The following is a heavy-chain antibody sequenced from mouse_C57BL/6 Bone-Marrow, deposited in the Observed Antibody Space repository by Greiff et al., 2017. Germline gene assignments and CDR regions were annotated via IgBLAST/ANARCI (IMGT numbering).Heavy chain of an antibody. CDR1: GFSLTSYG. J-gene: IGHJ3*01. D-gene: IGHD1-1*01. CDR2: IWRGGST. Sequence: VKLMESGPGLVQPSQSLSITCTVSGFSLTSYGVHWVRQSPGKGLEWLGVIWRGGSTDYIAAFMSRLSITKDNSKSQVFFKMNSLQADDTAIYYCAKFLIIHYYGSSKAWFAYWGQGTLVTVSA. CDR3: AKFLIIHYYGSSKAWFAY. V-gene: IGHV2-5*01.